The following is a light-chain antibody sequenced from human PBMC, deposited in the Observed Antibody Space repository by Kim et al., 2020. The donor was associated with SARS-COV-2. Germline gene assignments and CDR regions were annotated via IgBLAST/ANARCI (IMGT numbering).Light chain of an antibody. CDR2: QDS. CDR3: QAWDSSTVV. V-gene: IGLV3-1*01. J-gene: IGLJ2*01. Sequence: SVSTGQTASITHSEDKLGDKYACWYQQKPGQSPVLVIYQDSKRPSGIPERFSGSNSGNTATLTISGTQAMDEADYYCQAWDSSTVVFGGGTQLTVL. CDR1: KLGDKY.